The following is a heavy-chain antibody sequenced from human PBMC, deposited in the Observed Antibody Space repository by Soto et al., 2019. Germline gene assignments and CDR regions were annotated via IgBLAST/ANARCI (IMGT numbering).Heavy chain of an antibody. D-gene: IGHD6-19*01. CDR3: ARDCAGYSSGWYQRGGFDY. V-gene: IGHV3-33*01. J-gene: IGHJ4*02. CDR1: GFTFSSYG. Sequence: QVQLVEYGGGVAQPGRSLRLSCAASGFTFSSYGMHWVRQAPGKGLEWVAVIWYDGSNKYYADSVKGRFTISRDNSKNTLYLQMKSLRAEDTTVYYCARDCAGYSSGWYQRGGFDYWGQGTLVTVSS. CDR2: IWYDGSNK.